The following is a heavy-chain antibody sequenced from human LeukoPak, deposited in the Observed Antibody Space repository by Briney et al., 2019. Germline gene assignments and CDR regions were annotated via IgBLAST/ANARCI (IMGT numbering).Heavy chain of an antibody. CDR3: ARDTPMVRGVNPFDY. D-gene: IGHD3-10*01. CDR2: ISSSSSTI. V-gene: IGHV3-48*04. CDR1: GFTFSSYS. J-gene: IGHJ4*02. Sequence: GGSPRLSCAASGFTFSSYSMNWVRQAPGKGLEWVSYISSSSSTIYYADSVKGRFTISRDNAKNSLYLQMNSLRAEDTAVYYCARDTPMVRGVNPFDYWGQGTLVTVSS.